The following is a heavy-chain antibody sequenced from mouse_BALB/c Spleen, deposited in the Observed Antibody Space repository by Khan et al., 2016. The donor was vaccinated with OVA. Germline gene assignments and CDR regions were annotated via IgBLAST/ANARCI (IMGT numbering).Heavy chain of an antibody. J-gene: IGHJ4*01. Sequence: EVQLVESGGGLVKPGGSLKLSCAASGFAFSSYDMSWVRQTPEKRLEWVATISSGGSYTKYSDSVKGRFIISRDKARNTLYLQMSSLRSEDTALYYSVRHGGFDPYYAMDNWGQGNSVTVSS. V-gene: IGHV5-9*02. CDR1: GFAFSSYD. CDR3: VRHGGFDPYYAMDN. CDR2: ISSGGSYT.